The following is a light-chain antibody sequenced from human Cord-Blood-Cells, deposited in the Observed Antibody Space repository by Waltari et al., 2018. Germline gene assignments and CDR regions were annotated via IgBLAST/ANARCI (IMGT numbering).Light chain of an antibody. CDR2: DAS. CDR3: QQRSNWPLT. Sequence: EIVLTQSPATLSLSPGARATPSCSASQSVSSYLAWYQQKPGQAPRRLIYDASNRAPGIPARFSGCGSGTDFTLTISSLEPEDFAVYYCQQRSNWPLTFGGGTKVEIK. J-gene: IGKJ4*01. CDR1: QSVSSY. V-gene: IGKV3-11*01.